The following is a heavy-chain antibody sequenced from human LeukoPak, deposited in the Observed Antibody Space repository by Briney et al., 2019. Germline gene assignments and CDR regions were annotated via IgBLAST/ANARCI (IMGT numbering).Heavy chain of an antibody. CDR3: ARSRGWLRDAFDI. D-gene: IGHD5-12*01. CDR1: GFTFSTYW. CDR2: IYSGGST. J-gene: IGHJ3*02. Sequence: PGGSLRLSCAASGFTFSTYWMHWVRQDPGKGLEWVSVIYSGGSTYYADSVKGRFTISRDNSKNTLYLQMNSLRAEDTAVYYCARSRGWLRDAFDIWGQGTMVTVSS. V-gene: IGHV3-53*01.